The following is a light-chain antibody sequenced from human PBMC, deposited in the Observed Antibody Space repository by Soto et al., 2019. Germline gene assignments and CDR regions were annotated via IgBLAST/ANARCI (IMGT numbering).Light chain of an antibody. J-gene: IGKJ1*01. CDR3: QQYRSSPAT. V-gene: IGKV3-20*01. CDR1: QSVSSSY. CDR2: GAS. Sequence: EIVLTQSPVTLSLSSGERATLSCRASQSVSSSYLAWYQQKPGQAPRLLIYGASSRAPGIPDRFSGSGSGTDFILTISRLESEDFAMYYCQQYRSSPATFGPGTKVAIK.